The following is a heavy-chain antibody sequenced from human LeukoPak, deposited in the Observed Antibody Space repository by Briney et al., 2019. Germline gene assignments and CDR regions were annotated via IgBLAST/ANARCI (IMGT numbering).Heavy chain of an antibody. Sequence: ASVKVSCKASGYTFTSYDINWVRQATGQGLEWMGWISAYNGNTNYAQKLQGRVTMTTDTSTSTAYMELRSLRSDDTAVYHCAREVIQDTAMGSGAYYYYMDVWGKGTTVTVSS. D-gene: IGHD5-18*01. J-gene: IGHJ6*03. CDR3: AREVIQDTAMGSGAYYYYMDV. CDR2: ISAYNGNT. V-gene: IGHV1-18*01. CDR1: GYTFTSYD.